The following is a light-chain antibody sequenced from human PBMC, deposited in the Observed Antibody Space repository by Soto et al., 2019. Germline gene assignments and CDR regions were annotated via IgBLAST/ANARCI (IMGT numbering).Light chain of an antibody. V-gene: IGKV3-20*01. CDR1: QSDSSN. CDR3: QQYGSSPWT. Sequence: EIVMTQSPGTLSVSRGERATLSCGASQSDSSNVAWYQQKPGQAPRLLIYGASSRATGIPDRFSGSGSGTDFTLTISRLEPEDFAVYYCQQYGSSPWTFGQGTKVDIK. J-gene: IGKJ1*01. CDR2: GAS.